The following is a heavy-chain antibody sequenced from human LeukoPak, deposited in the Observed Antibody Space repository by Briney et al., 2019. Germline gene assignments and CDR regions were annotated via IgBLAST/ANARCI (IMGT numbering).Heavy chain of an antibody. CDR1: GGSISSYY. D-gene: IGHD1-1*01. Sequence: PSEXXXXTCTVSGGSISSYYWSWIRQPPGKGLEWIGYIYYSGSTNYNPSLTSRVTISVHPSKNQFSLKLSSVTAADTAVYYCARYAGRAFDIWGQGTMVTVSS. J-gene: IGHJ3*02. V-gene: IGHV4-59*01. CDR2: IYYSGST. CDR3: ARYAGRAFDI.